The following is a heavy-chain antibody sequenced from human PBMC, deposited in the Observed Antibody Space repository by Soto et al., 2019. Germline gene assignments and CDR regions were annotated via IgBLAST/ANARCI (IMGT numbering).Heavy chain of an antibody. CDR2: IYWNDDK. J-gene: IGHJ4*02. D-gene: IGHD3-16*02. V-gene: IGHV2-5*01. Sequence: SGPTLVNPTQTLTLTCTFSGFSLSTSGVGVGWIRQPPGKALEWLALIYWNDDKRYSPSLKSRLTITKDTSKNQVVLTMTNMDPVDTATYYCAHLRLGELSSPFDYWGQGTLVTVSS. CDR1: GFSLSTSGVG. CDR3: AHLRLGELSSPFDY.